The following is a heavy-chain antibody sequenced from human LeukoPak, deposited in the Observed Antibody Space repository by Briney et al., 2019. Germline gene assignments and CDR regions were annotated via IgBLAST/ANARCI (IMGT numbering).Heavy chain of an antibody. D-gene: IGHD3-10*02. CDR2: ISSSGSTI. J-gene: IGHJ6*04. Sequence: GGSLRLSCAASGCTFSSYEMNWVRQTPGKGLEWVSYISSSGSTIYYADSVKGRFTISRDNAKNSLYLQMSSLRAEDTAVYYCAELGITMIGGVWGKGTTVTISS. V-gene: IGHV3-48*03. CDR3: AELGITMIGGV. CDR1: GCTFSSYE.